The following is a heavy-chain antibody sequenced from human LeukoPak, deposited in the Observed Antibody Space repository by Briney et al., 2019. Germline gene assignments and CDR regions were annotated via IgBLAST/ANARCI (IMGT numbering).Heavy chain of an antibody. D-gene: IGHD4-17*01. CDR3: AREFEGYDDYSDSYYGMDV. CDR2: ISPILGLR. Sequence: VASVKVSCKTSESTFIRDTISWVRQAPGQGLEWMGRISPILGLRNFAQKFQGRVTITADKSTSTAYMELSSLRSEDTAVYYCAREFEGYDDYSDSYYGMDVWGQGTTVTVSS. CDR1: ESTFIRDT. V-gene: IGHV1-69*04. J-gene: IGHJ6*02.